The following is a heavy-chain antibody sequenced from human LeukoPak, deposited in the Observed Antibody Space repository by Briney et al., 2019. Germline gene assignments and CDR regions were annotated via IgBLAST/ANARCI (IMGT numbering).Heavy chain of an antibody. CDR2: ISTSSNTI. CDR1: GFTFSGHF. Sequence: GGSLRLSCAASGFTFSGHFMNWVRQAPGKGLEWVSYISTSSNTIYYADSVKGRFTVSRDNAKNSLYLQMNSLKAEDTAVYYCARDWAPPQSLYYGSGSYFRSGERQWGPGTLVTVSS. D-gene: IGHD3-10*01. V-gene: IGHV3-48*04. CDR3: ARDWAPPQSLYYGSGSYFRSGERQ. J-gene: IGHJ4*02.